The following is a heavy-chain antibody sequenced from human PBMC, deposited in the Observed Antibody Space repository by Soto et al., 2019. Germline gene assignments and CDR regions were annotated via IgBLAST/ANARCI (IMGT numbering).Heavy chain of an antibody. CDR2: INGGNGQT. D-gene: IGHD2-2*01. CDR1: GYTFTTYA. J-gene: IGHJ6*02. V-gene: IGHV1-3*01. CDR3: VRDNGYQVLWA. Sequence: QVHLVQSGAEGKKPGASVMVSCKASGYTFTTYAIHWVRQAPGQRLEWMGWINGGNGQTKYSQQFQGRLTFTRDSSASTDDMDLRSLSSEDTAVYYCVRDNGYQVLWAWGPGTTVTVS.